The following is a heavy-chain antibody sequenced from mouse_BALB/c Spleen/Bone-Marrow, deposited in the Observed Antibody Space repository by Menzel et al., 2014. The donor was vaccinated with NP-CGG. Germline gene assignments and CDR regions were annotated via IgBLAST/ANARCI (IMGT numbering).Heavy chain of an antibody. J-gene: IGHJ4*01. CDR2: INPGSGGT. CDR3: ARDGDYDEGYAMDY. Sequence: VQLQQSGAELVRPGNSVKVSCKASGYAFTNYLIEWVKQRPGQGLEWIGVINPGSGGTNYNEKFKGKATLTADKSSSTAYMQLSSLTSDDSAVYFCARDGDYDEGYAMDYWGQGTSVTVSS. CDR1: GYAFTNYL. D-gene: IGHD2-4*01. V-gene: IGHV1-54*01.